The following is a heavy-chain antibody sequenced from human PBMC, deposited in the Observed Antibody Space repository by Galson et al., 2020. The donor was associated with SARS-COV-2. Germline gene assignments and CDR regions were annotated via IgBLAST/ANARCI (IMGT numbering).Heavy chain of an antibody. CDR3: ARTGTPHYYYSYYMDV. D-gene: IGHD6-13*01. V-gene: IGHV3-21*01. J-gene: IGHJ6*03. CDR2: VTTYSTYI. Sequence: GGYLRLSCAASGFTFSSYTMNWVRQVPGEGLEWVSSVTTYSTYINYADSVKGRFTISRDNAKNSLYLQMNSLRAGDTAVYFCARTGTPHYYYSYYMDVWGKGTTVTVSS. CDR1: GFTFSSYT.